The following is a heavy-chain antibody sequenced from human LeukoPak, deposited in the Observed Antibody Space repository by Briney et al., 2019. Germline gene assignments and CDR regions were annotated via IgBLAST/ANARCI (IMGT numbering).Heavy chain of an antibody. V-gene: IGHV4-59*01. Sequence: PETLSLTCTVSGGSISSYYWSWIRQPPGKGLEWIGYIYYSGSTNYNPSLKSRVTISVDTSKNQFSLKLSSVTAADTAVYYCARVGSGYRFDYWGQGTLVTVSS. D-gene: IGHD3-3*01. CDR1: GGSISSYY. CDR3: ARVGSGYRFDY. CDR2: IYYSGST. J-gene: IGHJ4*02.